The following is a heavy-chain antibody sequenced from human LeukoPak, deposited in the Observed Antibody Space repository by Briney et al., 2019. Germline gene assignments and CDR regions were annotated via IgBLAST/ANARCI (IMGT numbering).Heavy chain of an antibody. CDR2: ISAYNGNT. CDR3: ASWGMVRGVTTDY. V-gene: IGHV1-18*01. CDR1: GYTFTTYG. J-gene: IGHJ4*02. Sequence: ASVKVSCKASGYTFTTYGISWVRQAPGQGLAWMGWISAYNGNTNYAQKLQGRVTITADKSTSTAYMELSSLRSEDTAVYYCASWGMVRGVTTDYWGQGTLVTVSS. D-gene: IGHD3-10*01.